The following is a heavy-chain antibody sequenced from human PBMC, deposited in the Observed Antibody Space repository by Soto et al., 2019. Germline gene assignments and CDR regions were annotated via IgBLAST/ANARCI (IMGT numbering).Heavy chain of an antibody. D-gene: IGHD2-2*02. CDR3: ATFNNRSEPAAILH. CDR1: GDSVSSGGSY. CDR2: IYYSGST. J-gene: IGHJ4*02. V-gene: IGHV4-31*03. Sequence: QVQLQESGPGLVKPSQTLSLTCTVSGDSVSSGGSYCTWVRQHPGQGLEWIGYIYYSGSTFYNPSLKSRVTISLDPPKNQFSLKLSAVTASDTAVDYWATFNNRSEPAAILHWGQGTLVTVSS.